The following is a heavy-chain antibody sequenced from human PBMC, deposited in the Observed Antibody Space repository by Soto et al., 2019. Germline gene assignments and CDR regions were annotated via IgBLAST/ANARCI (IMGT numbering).Heavy chain of an antibody. Sequence: GGSLRLSCAASGFTFSSYAMSWVRQAPGKGLEWVSAISGSGGSTYYADSVKGRFTISRDNSKNTLYLQMNSLRADDTAVYYCARESVVGATTGYYYYYGMDVWGQGTTVTVSS. CDR1: GFTFSSYA. J-gene: IGHJ6*02. CDR3: ARESVVGATTGYYYYYGMDV. V-gene: IGHV3-23*01. CDR2: ISGSGGST. D-gene: IGHD1-26*01.